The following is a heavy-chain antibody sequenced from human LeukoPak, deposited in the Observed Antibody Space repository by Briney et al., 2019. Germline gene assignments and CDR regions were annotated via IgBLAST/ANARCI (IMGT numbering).Heavy chain of an antibody. V-gene: IGHV4-59*01. CDR2: IYYSGHT. D-gene: IGHD1/OR15-1a*01. CDR1: GGSISSYS. J-gene: IGHJ4*02. Sequence: PSETLSLTCTVSGGSISSYSWSWIRQPPGKGLEWIGYIYYSGHTNYNPSLRSRVTISVDTSKDRFSLKLASMTPADTAVYYCARDPNWDTFDYWGQGTLVTVSS. CDR3: ARDPNWDTFDY.